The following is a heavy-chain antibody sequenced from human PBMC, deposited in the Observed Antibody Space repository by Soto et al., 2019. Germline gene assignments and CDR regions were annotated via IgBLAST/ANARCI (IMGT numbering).Heavy chain of an antibody. J-gene: IGHJ6*02. CDR1: GFTFSSYW. CDR2: INSDGSST. CDR3: AREGLDCCGGLYYCYYGMDA. V-gene: IGHV3-74*01. Sequence: PGGSLRLSCAASGFTFSSYWMHWVRQAPGKGLVWVSRINSDGSSTSYADSVQGRFTISRDNAKNTLYLQMHSLRAEDTAVYCCAREGLDCCGGLYYCYYGMDAWGQGTTVTVSS. D-gene: IGHD2-15*01.